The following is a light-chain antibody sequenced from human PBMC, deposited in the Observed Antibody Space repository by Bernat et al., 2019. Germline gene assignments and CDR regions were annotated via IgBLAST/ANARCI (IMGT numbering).Light chain of an antibody. V-gene: IGKV1-5*03. CDR1: QSISGW. CDR2: KAS. CDR3: QQYNSYSLIT. Sequence: DIQMTQSPSTLSASVGDRVTITCRASQSISGWLAWYQQKPGKAPKLLIYKASSLESGVPSRFSGSGSGTEFTLTISSLQPDDFATYYCQQYNSYSLITFGQGTRLEIK. J-gene: IGKJ5*01.